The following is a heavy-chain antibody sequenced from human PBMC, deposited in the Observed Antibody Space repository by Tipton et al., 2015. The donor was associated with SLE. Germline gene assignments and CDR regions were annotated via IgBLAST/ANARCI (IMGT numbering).Heavy chain of an antibody. V-gene: IGHV3-7*01. CDR2: IKEDGSEK. J-gene: IGHJ4*02. CDR1: GFTFSSYS. CDR3: AKDFSSSGWDY. D-gene: IGHD6-19*01. Sequence: SLRLSCAASGFTFSSYSMNWIRQAPGKGLEWVANIKEDGSEKYYVDSVKGRFTISRDNAKNSLYLQMNSLRAEDTAVYYCAKDFSSSGWDYWGQGTLVTVSS.